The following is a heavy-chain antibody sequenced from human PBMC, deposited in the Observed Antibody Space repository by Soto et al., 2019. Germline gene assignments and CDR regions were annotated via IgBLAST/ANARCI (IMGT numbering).Heavy chain of an antibody. CDR3: ASCYGSGSYYSNYYYGMDV. J-gene: IGHJ6*02. V-gene: IGHV4-30-4*01. D-gene: IGHD3-10*01. Sequence: SETLSLTCTVSGGSISSGDYYWSWIRQPPGKGLEWIGYIYYSGSTYYNPSLKSRVTISVDTSKNQFSLKLSSVTAADTAVYYCASCYGSGSYYSNYYYGMDVWGQGTTVTVSS. CDR1: GGSISSGDYY. CDR2: IYYSGST.